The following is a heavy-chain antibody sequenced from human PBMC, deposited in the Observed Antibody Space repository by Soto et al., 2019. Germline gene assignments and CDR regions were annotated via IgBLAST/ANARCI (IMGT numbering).Heavy chain of an antibody. CDR2: IKTDGYAA. CDR1: GFTFDSHW. Sequence: ESGGVLVQPGGSLRLSCVASGFTFDSHWMHWVRQAPGEGLVWVSRIKTDGYAAAYAESVKGRFTTTRDNTKNTVYLQMNSLRAEDTAVYFCVRESGVAADCWGQGTLVTVSS. D-gene: IGHD6-19*01. V-gene: IGHV3-74*01. CDR3: VRESGVAADC. J-gene: IGHJ4*02.